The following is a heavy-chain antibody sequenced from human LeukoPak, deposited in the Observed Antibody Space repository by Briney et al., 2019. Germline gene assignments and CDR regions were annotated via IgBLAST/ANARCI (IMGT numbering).Heavy chain of an antibody. D-gene: IGHD3-9*01. CDR3: ARDRRGYYDILTGYYVDY. CDR1: RFTFSSYA. V-gene: IGHV3-21*01. CDR2: ISGSTNYI. J-gene: IGHJ4*02. Sequence: GGSLRLSCAASRFTFSSYAMNWVRQAPGKGLEWVSSISGSTNYIYYADSVKGRFTISRDNAKNSLYLQMNSLRAEDTAVYHCARDRRGYYDILTGYYVDYWGQGTLVTVSS.